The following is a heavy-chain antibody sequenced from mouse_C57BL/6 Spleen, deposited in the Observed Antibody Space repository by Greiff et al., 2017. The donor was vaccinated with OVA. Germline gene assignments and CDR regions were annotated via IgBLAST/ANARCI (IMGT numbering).Heavy chain of an antibody. V-gene: IGHV1-82*01. D-gene: IGHD1-1*01. CDR3: AREGGSSDGGFGY. CDR1: GYAFSSSW. J-gene: IGHJ3*01. Sequence: VQRVESGPELVKPGASVKISCKASGYAFSSSWMNWVKQRPGKGLEWIGRIYPGDGDTNYNGNFKGKATLTADKSSSTPYMQLSSLTSEDAAVYYCAREGGSSDGGFGYWGQGTLVTVYA. CDR2: IYPGDGDT.